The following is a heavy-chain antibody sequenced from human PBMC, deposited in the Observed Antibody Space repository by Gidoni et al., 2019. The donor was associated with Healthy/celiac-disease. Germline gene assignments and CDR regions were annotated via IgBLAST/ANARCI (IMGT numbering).Heavy chain of an antibody. Sequence: QVQLVQSGAEVKKPGASVKVSCKSSGYTFTSYGISWVRQAPGQGLEWMGWISAYNGNTNYAQKLQGRVTMTTDTSTSTAYMELRSLRSDDTAVYYCARDSELELRGGWFDPWGQGTLVTVSS. J-gene: IGHJ5*02. V-gene: IGHV1-18*01. CDR3: ARDSELELRGGWFDP. CDR2: ISAYNGNT. D-gene: IGHD1-7*01. CDR1: GYTFTSYG.